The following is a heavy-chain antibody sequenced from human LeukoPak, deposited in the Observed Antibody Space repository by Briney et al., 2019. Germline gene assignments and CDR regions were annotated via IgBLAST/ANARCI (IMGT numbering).Heavy chain of an antibody. CDR3: ARRTIVATIDY. Sequence: SETLSLTCTVSGGSIRSSSFYWAWIRQPPGKGLEGIGSIDYSGSTFYNPSLKSRVTISADTSKNQSSLKLSSVTAADTAVYYCARRTIVATIDYWGQGTLVTVSS. V-gene: IGHV4-39*01. CDR2: IDYSGST. D-gene: IGHD5-12*01. J-gene: IGHJ4*02. CDR1: GGSIRSSSFY.